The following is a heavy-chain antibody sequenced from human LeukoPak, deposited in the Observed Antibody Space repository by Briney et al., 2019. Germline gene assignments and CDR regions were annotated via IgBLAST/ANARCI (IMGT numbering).Heavy chain of an antibody. D-gene: IGHD6-13*01. CDR1: GFTFDDYA. V-gene: IGHV3-74*01. CDR2: IKTDGSRT. Sequence: GRSLRLSCAASGFTFDDYAMHWVRQAPGKGLVWVSRIKTDGSRTNYADSVKGRFTISRDNAKNTVYLEMNSLRSEDTAVYYCARAIGSSWGKVDYWGQGTLVTVSS. J-gene: IGHJ4*02. CDR3: ARAIGSSWGKVDY.